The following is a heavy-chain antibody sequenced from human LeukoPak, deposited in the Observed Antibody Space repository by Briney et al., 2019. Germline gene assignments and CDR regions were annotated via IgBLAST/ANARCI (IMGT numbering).Heavy chain of an antibody. Sequence: SVKVSCKSAGYSFTGYNRQRLRQAPGQGLEWMGWINPNSGGTNYAQKFQGRVAMTRDTSISTAYMELSRLRSDDTAVYYCARDGHFDYWGQGTLVTVSS. CDR1: GYSFTGYN. CDR2: INPNSGGT. V-gene: IGHV1-2*02. CDR3: ARDGHFDY. J-gene: IGHJ4*02.